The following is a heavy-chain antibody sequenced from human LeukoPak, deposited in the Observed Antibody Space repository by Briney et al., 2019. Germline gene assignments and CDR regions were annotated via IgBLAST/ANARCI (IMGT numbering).Heavy chain of an antibody. V-gene: IGHV1-69*13. Sequence: GASVKVSCKASGGTFSSYAISWVRQAPGQGLEWMGGIIPIFGTANYAQKFQGRVTITADESTSTAYMELSSLRSEDTAVYYCAREASRRLAADFWYMDVWGKGTTVTVSS. CDR1: GGTFSSYA. CDR3: AREASRRLAADFWYMDV. J-gene: IGHJ6*03. D-gene: IGHD6-13*01. CDR2: IIPIFGTA.